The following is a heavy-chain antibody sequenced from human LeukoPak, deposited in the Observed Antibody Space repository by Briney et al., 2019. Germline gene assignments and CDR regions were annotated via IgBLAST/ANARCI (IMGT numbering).Heavy chain of an antibody. Sequence: GSSVKVSCKASGYILTNYYMHWVRQAPGHALEWMGIINPSGGSTTYAQQSQGRVTMTRDTSTGTVYMELGSLRSEDTAVYYCAKAGYDSSGYYSYWGQGTLVTVSS. CDR2: INPSGGST. V-gene: IGHV1-46*01. CDR3: AKAGYDSSGYYSY. CDR1: GYILTNYY. J-gene: IGHJ4*02. D-gene: IGHD3-22*01.